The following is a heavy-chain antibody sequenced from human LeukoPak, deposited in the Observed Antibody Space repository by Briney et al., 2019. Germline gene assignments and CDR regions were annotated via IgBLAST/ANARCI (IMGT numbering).Heavy chain of an antibody. CDR2: SRNKGQNYIT. V-gene: IGHV3-72*01. D-gene: IGHD3-22*01. CDR3: TDSSGYLLPDY. CDR1: GFTFSDHY. Sequence: PGGSLRLSCAASGFTFSDHYMDWVRQAPGKGLEWVGRSRNKGQNYITEYAASVKGRFTISRDDSNSIAYLHMNSLKTEDTAVYYCTDSSGYLLPDYWGQGTLVTVSS. J-gene: IGHJ4*02.